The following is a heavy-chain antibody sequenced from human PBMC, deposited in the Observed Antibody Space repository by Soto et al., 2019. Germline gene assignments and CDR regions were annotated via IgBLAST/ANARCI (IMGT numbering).Heavy chain of an antibody. D-gene: IGHD4-4*01. Sequence: ESGGGLVQAGGSLRLFCAVSGFTFSSYEMNWVRQAPGKGPEWVSYIGTSGKTIYYADSVMARFTISRDNAKNSLYLQMNSLRAEVTAVYFCSRDPAIYSGKFDYGLAVWGRGTTVTVSS. CDR2: IGTSGKTI. CDR3: SRDPAIYSGKFDYGLAV. J-gene: IGHJ6*02. V-gene: IGHV3-48*03. CDR1: GFTFSSYE.